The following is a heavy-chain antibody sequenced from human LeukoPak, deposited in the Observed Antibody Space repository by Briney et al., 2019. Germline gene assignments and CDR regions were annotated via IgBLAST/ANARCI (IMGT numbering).Heavy chain of an antibody. D-gene: IGHD3-3*01. CDR3: ARYDSWSGYFDY. CDR1: GGSISSSSYY. J-gene: IGHJ4*02. CDR2: IYYSGST. Sequence: PSETLSLTCTVSGGSISSSSYYWGWIRQPPGKGLEWIGSIYYSGSTYYNPSLKSRVTISVDTSKNQFSLKLSSVTAADTAVYYCARYDSWSGYFDYWGQGTLVTVSS. V-gene: IGHV4-39*01.